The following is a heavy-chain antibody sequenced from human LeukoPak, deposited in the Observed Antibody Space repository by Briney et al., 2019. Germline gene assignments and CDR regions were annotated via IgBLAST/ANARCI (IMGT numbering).Heavy chain of an antibody. CDR2: IKSKTDGGTT. CDR1: EFTFSNAW. J-gene: IGHJ1*01. Sequence: PGGSLRLSCAASEFTFSNAWMSWVRQAPGKGLEWVGRIKSKTDGGTTDYAAPVKGRFTISRDDSKNTLYLQMNSLKTEDTAVYYCTTEGYCSGGSCYIYFQHWGQGTLVTVSS. D-gene: IGHD2-15*01. CDR3: TTEGYCSGGSCYIYFQH. V-gene: IGHV3-15*01.